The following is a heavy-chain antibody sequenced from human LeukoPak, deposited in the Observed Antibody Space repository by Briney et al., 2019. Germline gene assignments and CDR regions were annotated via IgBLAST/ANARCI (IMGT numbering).Heavy chain of an antibody. J-gene: IGHJ3*02. D-gene: IGHD3-16*01. CDR1: GGSIRSYH. V-gene: IGHV4-59*13. CDR2: IYYSGST. Sequence: PSEPLSLTCSVSGGSIRSYHWSWLRQPPGKGLEGIGYIYYSGSTNYNPSLKSRVTISKDMSKNHFSLRLTSVTAADTAVYYGARVGGAPLGAFNIWGQGTMVTVSS. CDR3: ARVGGAPLGAFNI.